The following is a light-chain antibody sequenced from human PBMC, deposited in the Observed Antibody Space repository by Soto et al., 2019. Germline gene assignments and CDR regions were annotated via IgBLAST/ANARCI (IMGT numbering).Light chain of an antibody. CDR2: DVS. V-gene: IGLV2-14*01. CDR3: SSYTSSITYV. Sequence: QSALTQPAPVSGSPGQSITISCTGTSSDVGGYNFVSWYQQHPGKAPKLMIYDVSNRPSGVSNRFSGSKSGNTASLTISGLQAEDEADYYCSSYTSSITYVFGTGTKLTVL. J-gene: IGLJ1*01. CDR1: SSDVGGYNF.